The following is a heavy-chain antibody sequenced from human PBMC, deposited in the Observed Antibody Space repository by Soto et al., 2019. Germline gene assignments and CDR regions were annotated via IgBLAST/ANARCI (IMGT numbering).Heavy chain of an antibody. CDR1: GFSRSSYS. V-gene: IGHV3-21*01. D-gene: IGHD3-9*01. CDR3: VRGPDIVTGYSAYYTGMDV. J-gene: IGHJ6*02. CDR2: ISTSSRYI. Sequence: RRSGVAGGFSRSSYSMNWVRQAPRKGLERVSSISTSSRYISYADSVMGRFTISRDNAKNSLYHQMNSLRTKDTAAYDCVRGPDIVTGYSAYYTGMDVWGQGTTVSAP.